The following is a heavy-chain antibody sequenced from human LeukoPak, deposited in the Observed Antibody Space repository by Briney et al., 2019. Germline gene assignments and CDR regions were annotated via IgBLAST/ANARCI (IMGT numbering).Heavy chain of an antibody. V-gene: IGHV3-23*01. CDR3: AKFTTVNMYFHH. CDR2: ISGSGGRT. Sequence: GGSLRLSCAGSGFSFSSYAMNWVRQAPGKGLEWVSGISGSGGRTDYADSVKGRFTISRDNSKNTLYLQMYSLRAEDTAVYYCAKFTTVNMYFHHWGQGTLVTVSS. J-gene: IGHJ1*01. D-gene: IGHD4-11*01. CDR1: GFSFSSYA.